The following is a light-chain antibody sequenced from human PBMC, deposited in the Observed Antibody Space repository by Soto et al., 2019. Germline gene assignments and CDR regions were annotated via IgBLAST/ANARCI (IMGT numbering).Light chain of an antibody. CDR1: SSNLGSNT. CDR2: TNN. CDR3: SAWDDSLNAVV. J-gene: IGLJ2*01. V-gene: IGLV1-44*01. Sequence: VLTQPPSASGTPGQRVTISCSGSSSNLGSNTVNWYQQIPGAAPKLLIYTNNQRPSGVPDRFSGSKSGTSASLAISGLQSDDEADFYCSAWDDSLNAVVFGGGTKLTVL.